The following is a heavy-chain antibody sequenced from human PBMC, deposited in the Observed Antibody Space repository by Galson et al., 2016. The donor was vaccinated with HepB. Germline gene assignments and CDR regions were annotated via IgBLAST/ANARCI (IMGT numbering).Heavy chain of an antibody. D-gene: IGHD1-26*01. CDR3: AMDRLGGLDY. V-gene: IGHV3-23*01. Sequence: SLRLSCAASGFTFSSYAMTWVRQAPGKGLEWVSAVGYGGTSTFYADSVKGRFTISRDNSKNTVCLQMNSLRADDTALYYCAMDRLGGLDYWGQGTQVTVS. CDR1: GFTFSSYA. CDR2: VGYGGTST. J-gene: IGHJ4*02.